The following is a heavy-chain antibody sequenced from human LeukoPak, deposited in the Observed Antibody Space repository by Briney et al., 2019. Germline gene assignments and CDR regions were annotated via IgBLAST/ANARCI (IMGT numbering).Heavy chain of an antibody. CDR2: IYYSGST. J-gene: IGHJ6*03. V-gene: IGHV4-59*01. D-gene: IGHD2-15*01. CDR1: GGSISSYY. Sequence: PSETLSLTCTVSGGSISSYYWSWIRQPPGKGLEWIGYIYYSGSTNYNPTLKSRVTISVDTSKNQFSLKLSSVTAADTAVYYCARDLSSVGWADYMDVWGKGTTVTISS. CDR3: ARDLSSVGWADYMDV.